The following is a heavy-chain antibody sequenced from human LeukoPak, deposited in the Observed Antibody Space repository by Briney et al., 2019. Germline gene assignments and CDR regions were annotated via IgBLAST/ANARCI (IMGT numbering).Heavy chain of an antibody. V-gene: IGHV3-23*01. Sequence: GGSLRLSCAVSGLTFSNHGMIWVRQAPGKGLEWVSSISGSGGSTYYADSVKGRFTISRDNSKNTLYLQMNSLRVEDTAVYYCANGGLWLPTRTAWGQGTLVTVSS. CDR2: ISGSGGST. CDR1: GLTFSNHG. D-gene: IGHD3-22*01. CDR3: ANGGLWLPTRTA. J-gene: IGHJ5*02.